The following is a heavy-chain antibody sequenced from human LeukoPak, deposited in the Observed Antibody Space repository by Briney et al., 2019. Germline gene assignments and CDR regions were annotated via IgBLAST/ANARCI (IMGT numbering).Heavy chain of an antibody. Sequence: PGGSLRLSCAASGFTFSSYGMHWVRQAPGKGLEWVAVISYDGSNKYYADSVKGRFTISRDNSKTTLYLQMNSLRAEDTAVYYCAKPPGLRRLDPWGQGTLVTVSS. D-gene: IGHD5-12*01. CDR3: AKPPGLRRLDP. J-gene: IGHJ5*02. CDR1: GFTFSSYG. V-gene: IGHV3-30*18. CDR2: ISYDGSNK.